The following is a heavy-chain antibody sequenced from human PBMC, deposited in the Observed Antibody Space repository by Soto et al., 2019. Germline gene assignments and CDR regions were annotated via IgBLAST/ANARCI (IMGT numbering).Heavy chain of an antibody. CDR3: ARMSRTVNY. CDR2: TYDDGRA. D-gene: IGHD4-17*01. CDR1: GGAITSSPYF. Sequence: KASETLSLTCTVSGGAITSSPYFWSWIRQSPGRGLEYIGYTYDDGRATYNPSLQSRVTISVDKSTSKFSLSLTSVAAADTAVYFCARMSRTVNYWGQGTPVTVSS. J-gene: IGHJ4*02. V-gene: IGHV4-61*05.